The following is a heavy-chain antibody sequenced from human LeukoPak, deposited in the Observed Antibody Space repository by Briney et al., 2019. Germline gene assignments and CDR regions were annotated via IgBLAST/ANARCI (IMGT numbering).Heavy chain of an antibody. CDR1: GFTFRTYG. V-gene: IGHV3-66*01. CDR2: IYSGGST. Sequence: PGRSLRLSCAASGFTFRTYGMHWVRQAPGKGLEWVSVIYSGGSTYYADSVKGRFTISRDNSKNTLYLQMNSLRVEDTAVYYCALGLVTDYWGQGTLVTASS. J-gene: IGHJ4*02. D-gene: IGHD3-9*01. CDR3: ALGLVTDY.